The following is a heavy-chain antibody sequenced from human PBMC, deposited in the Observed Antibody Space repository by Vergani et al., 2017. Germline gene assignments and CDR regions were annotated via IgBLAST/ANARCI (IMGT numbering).Heavy chain of an antibody. CDR1: GFTFSSYS. CDR2: ISTSSTYI. V-gene: IGHV3-21*01. CDR3: ARDNSYGSGFGDV. Sequence: ELQLVESGGGLVQPGGSLRLSCAASGFTFSSYSMNWVRQAPGKGLEWVSSISTSSTYIYYADSVKGRFTISRDNAKNSLYLQMNSLRAEDTAVYYCARDNSYGSGFGDVWGQGTTVTVSS. J-gene: IGHJ6*02. D-gene: IGHD3-10*01.